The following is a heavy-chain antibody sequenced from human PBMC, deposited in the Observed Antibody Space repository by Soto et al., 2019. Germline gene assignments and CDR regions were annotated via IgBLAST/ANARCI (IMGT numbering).Heavy chain of an antibody. CDR2: IIPIFGTA. J-gene: IGHJ6*02. CDR1: GGTFSSYA. D-gene: IGHD2-2*02. V-gene: IGHV1-69*06. CDR3: ARAQIYCSSTSCYKGNYYYYGMDV. Sequence: QVQLVQSGAEVKKPGSSVKVSCKASGGTFSSYAISWVRQAPGQGLEWMGGIIPIFGTANYAQKFQGRVTITADKSTSTAYMELSSRRSEDTAVYYCARAQIYCSSTSCYKGNYYYYGMDVWGQGTTVTVSS.